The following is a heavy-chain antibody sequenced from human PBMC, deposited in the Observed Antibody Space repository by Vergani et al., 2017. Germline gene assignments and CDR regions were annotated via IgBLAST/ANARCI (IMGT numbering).Heavy chain of an antibody. CDR2: INHSGST. J-gene: IGHJ4*02. D-gene: IGHD6-13*01. CDR1: GGSFSGYY. Sequence: QVQLQQWGAGLLKPSETLSLTCAVYGGSFSGYYWSWIRQPPGKGLEWIGEINHSGSTNYNPSLKSRVTISVDTSKNQFSLKLSSVTAADTAVYDCARRRAAAGTRGLYFDYWGQGTLVTVSS. V-gene: IGHV4-34*01. CDR3: ARRRAAAGTRGLYFDY.